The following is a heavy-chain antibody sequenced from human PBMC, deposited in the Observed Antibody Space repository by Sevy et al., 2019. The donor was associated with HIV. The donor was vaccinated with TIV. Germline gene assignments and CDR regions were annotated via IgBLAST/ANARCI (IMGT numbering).Heavy chain of an antibody. CDR2: IYSGGST. CDR3: ARAIPKN. V-gene: IGHV3-66*01. Sequence: GESLKISCAASGFTVSSNYMSWVRQAPGKGLEWVSVIYSGGSTYYADSVKGRFTISRDNSKNTLYLQMNSLRAEDTAVYYCARAIPKNWGQGTLVTVSS. CDR1: GFTVSSNY. J-gene: IGHJ4*02.